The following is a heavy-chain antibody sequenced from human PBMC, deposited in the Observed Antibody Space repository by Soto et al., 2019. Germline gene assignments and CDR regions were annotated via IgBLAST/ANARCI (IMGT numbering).Heavy chain of an antibody. CDR3: AWGVSTTWYEPTDY. D-gene: IGHD6-13*01. V-gene: IGHV1-18*04. CDR1: GYTFNSHG. Sequence: QVQLVQSGAEVKKPGASVKVSCKASGYTFNSHGISWVRQAPGHGLEWMGWISAYNGNTNYAQRLKGRVIMTTDTSTSTAYMDLRSLTSDDTAVYYCAWGVSTTWYEPTDYWGQGTLVTVSS. J-gene: IGHJ4*02. CDR2: ISAYNGNT.